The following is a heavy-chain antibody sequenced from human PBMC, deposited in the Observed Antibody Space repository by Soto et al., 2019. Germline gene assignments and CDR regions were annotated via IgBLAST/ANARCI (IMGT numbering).Heavy chain of an antibody. CDR1: GFTFSNYA. V-gene: IGHV3-23*01. J-gene: IGHJ4*02. D-gene: IGHD6-13*01. Sequence: GGSLRLSCAVSGFTFSNYAMSWVRQAPGKGLEWVSSLSGSGGSAYYADSVKGRFTISRDNSKNTLYLQMNSLRAEDTAVYYCARAYSSNWYDYWGQGTLVTVSS. CDR3: ARAYSSNWYDY. CDR2: LSGSGGSA.